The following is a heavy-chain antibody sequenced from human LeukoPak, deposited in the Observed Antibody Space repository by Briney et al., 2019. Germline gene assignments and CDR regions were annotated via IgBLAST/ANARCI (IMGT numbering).Heavy chain of an antibody. CDR1: GFTFSNYD. CDR3: TRGASVNGGYDYWYLDL. V-gene: IGHV3-13*04. D-gene: IGHD5-12*01. Sequence: PGGSLRLSCAASGFTFSNYDMHWVRQPTGKGLEWVSAIGTAGDTYYPGSVKGRFTISRENAKNSLFLQMNSLRPGDTAVYYCTRGASVNGGYDYWYLDLWGRGTLVTVSS. CDR2: IGTAGDT. J-gene: IGHJ2*01.